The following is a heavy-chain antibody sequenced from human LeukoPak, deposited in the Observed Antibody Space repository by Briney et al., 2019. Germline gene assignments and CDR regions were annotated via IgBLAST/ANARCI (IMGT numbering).Heavy chain of an antibody. CDR2: IYYSGST. J-gene: IGHJ4*02. D-gene: IGHD2-15*01. CDR3: AREECSGGSCYEDY. CDR1: GGSISSYY. V-gene: IGHV4-59*01. Sequence: PSETLSLTCTVSGGSISSYYWNWIRQPPGKGLEWIGYIYYSGSTNYNPSLKSRVTISVDTSKNQFSLKTTSVTAADTAVYYCAREECSGGSCYEDYWGQGILVTVSS.